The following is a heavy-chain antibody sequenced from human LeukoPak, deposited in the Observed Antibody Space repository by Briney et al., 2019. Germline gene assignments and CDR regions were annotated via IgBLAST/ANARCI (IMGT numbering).Heavy chain of an antibody. D-gene: IGHD2-15*01. J-gene: IGHJ5*02. CDR2: IIPILGIA. V-gene: IGHV1-69*04. Sequence: ASVKVSCKASGGTFSSYAISWVRQAPGQGLEWMGRIIPILGIANYAQKFQGRVTITADKSTSTAYMELSSLRSEDTAVYYCARAGGCSGGNCFHNWFDPWGQGTLVTVSS. CDR3: ARAGGCSGGNCFHNWFDP. CDR1: GGTFSSYA.